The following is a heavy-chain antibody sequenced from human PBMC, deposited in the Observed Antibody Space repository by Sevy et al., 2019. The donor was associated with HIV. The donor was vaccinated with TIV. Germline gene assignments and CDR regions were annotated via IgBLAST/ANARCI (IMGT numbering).Heavy chain of an antibody. V-gene: IGHV3-23*01. CDR3: AKGGSTSGYYLNYFAS. Sequence: GGSLRLSCAASGFTFNNYAMTWVRQAPGKGLEWVSAVSGGGDTTYDADSVKGRFTISRDNSKNTLFLEMNSLRAEDTAVYYCAKGGSTSGYYLNYFASWGQGTLVTVSS. J-gene: IGHJ4*02. D-gene: IGHD3-22*01. CDR2: VSGGGDTT. CDR1: GFTFNNYA.